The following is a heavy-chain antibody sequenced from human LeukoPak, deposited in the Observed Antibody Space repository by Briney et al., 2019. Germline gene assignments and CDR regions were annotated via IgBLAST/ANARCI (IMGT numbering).Heavy chain of an antibody. J-gene: IGHJ3*02. D-gene: IGHD2-21*02. CDR3: ARVTTAIPDAFDI. CDR2: ISSSGTTI. V-gene: IGHV3-11*04. Sequence: GGSLRLSCAASGFTFSDYYMSWIRQAPGKGLEWVSYISSSGTTIYYADSVKGRFTTSRDNAKDSLYLQMDNLRAEDTAVYYCARVTTAIPDAFDIWGQGTMVTVSS. CDR1: GFTFSDYY.